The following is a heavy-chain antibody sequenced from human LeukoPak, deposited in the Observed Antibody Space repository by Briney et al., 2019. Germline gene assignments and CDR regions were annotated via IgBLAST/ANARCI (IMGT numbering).Heavy chain of an antibody. CDR1: GFTFSDYY. J-gene: IGHJ5*02. D-gene: IGHD6-13*01. V-gene: IGHV3-11*06. CDR3: ARDREQQLVANWFDP. CDR2: ISSSDTYT. Sequence: GGSLRLSCAASGFTFSDYYMSWIRQAPGKGLEWVSYISSSDTYTNYADSVKGRFTISRDNAKNSLYLQMNSLRAEDAAVYYCARDREQQLVANWFDPWGQGTLVTVSS.